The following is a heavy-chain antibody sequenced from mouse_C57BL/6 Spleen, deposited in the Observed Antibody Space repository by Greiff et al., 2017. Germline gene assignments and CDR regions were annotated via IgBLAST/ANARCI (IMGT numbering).Heavy chain of an antibody. D-gene: IGHD2-3*01. J-gene: IGHJ2*01. V-gene: IGHV14-1*01. Sequence: VQLQQSGAELVRPGASVKLSCTASGFNIKDYYMHWVKQRPEQGLEWIGRIDPEDGDTEYAPKFQGKATMTADTSSNTAYLQLSSLTSEDTAVYYCTAIYGGYHYFDYWGQGTTLTVSS. CDR3: TAIYGGYHYFDY. CDR2: IDPEDGDT. CDR1: GFNIKDYY.